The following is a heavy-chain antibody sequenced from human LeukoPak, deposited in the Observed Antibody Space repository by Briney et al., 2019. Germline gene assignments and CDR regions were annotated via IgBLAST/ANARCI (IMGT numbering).Heavy chain of an antibody. CDR3: ATERSSSWFSQNWFDP. Sequence: ASVKVSYKVSGYTLTELSMHWVRQAPGKGLEWMGGFDPEDGETIYAQKFQGRVTMTEDTSTDTAYMELSSLRSEDTAVYYCATERSSSWFSQNWFDPWGQGTLVTVSS. D-gene: IGHD6-13*01. CDR1: GYTLTELS. V-gene: IGHV1-24*01. J-gene: IGHJ5*02. CDR2: FDPEDGET.